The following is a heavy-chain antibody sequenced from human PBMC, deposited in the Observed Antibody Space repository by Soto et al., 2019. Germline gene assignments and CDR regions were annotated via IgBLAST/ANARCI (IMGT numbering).Heavy chain of an antibody. CDR1: GASLSSISYY. V-gene: IGHV4-39*01. CDR2: IFFTGNI. D-gene: IGHD3-22*01. Sequence: PSETLSLTCTVSGASLSSISYYWGWIRQPPGKGLEWVGSIFFTGNIYYNPSLKSRVTISVDTSRNQFSLMVNSVTAADTAVYYCALLSPRGYYWFQHWGQGTLVTVSS. J-gene: IGHJ1*01. CDR3: ALLSPRGYYWFQH.